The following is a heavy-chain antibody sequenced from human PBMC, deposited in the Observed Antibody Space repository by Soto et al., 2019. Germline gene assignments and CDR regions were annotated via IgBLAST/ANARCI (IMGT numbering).Heavy chain of an antibody. Sequence: EVQLLESGGGLVQPGGSLRLSCAASGFTFSTYGMNWVRQAPGKGLEWVSGITGSGASTYYADSVKGRFTISRDNSKNTLYLQMNSLRAEDTAVYYCAKAEYYGGNWYFELWGRGTLVTVSS. J-gene: IGHJ2*01. CDR3: AKAEYYGGNWYFEL. CDR2: ITGSGAST. D-gene: IGHD4-17*01. CDR1: GFTFSTYG. V-gene: IGHV3-23*01.